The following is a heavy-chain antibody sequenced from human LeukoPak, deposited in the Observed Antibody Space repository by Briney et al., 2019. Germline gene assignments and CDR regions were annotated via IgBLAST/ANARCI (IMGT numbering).Heavy chain of an antibody. J-gene: IGHJ3*02. CDR2: VNGDGSST. CDR1: GFTFSSFW. D-gene: IGHD4-17*01. CDR3: ARPQHGDLYAFDI. Sequence: GGSLRLPCAASGFTFSSFWMHWVRQAPGKGLVWVSRVNGDGSSTTYADSVKGRFTISRDSAKNTVYLQMNSLRAEDTAVYYCARPQHGDLYAFDIWGHGTMVTVSS. V-gene: IGHV3-74*01.